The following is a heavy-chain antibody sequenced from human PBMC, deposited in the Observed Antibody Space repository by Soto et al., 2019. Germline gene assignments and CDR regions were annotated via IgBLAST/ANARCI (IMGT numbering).Heavy chain of an antibody. D-gene: IGHD3-22*01. CDR2: INPNSGGT. CDR3: ARDRAGDSSGYRFDY. Sequence: QVQLVQSGAEVKKPGASVKVSCKASGYTFTGYYMHWVRQAPGQGLEWMGWINPNSGGTNYAQKFQGWVTMTRDTSISTAYMELSRLRSDDTAVYYCARDRAGDSSGYRFDYWGQGTLVTVSS. V-gene: IGHV1-2*04. J-gene: IGHJ4*02. CDR1: GYTFTGYY.